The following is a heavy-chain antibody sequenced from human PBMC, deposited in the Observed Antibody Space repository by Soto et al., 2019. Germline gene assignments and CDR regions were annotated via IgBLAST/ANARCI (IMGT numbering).Heavy chain of an antibody. CDR3: ARGPYRSARPPYYYYYMDV. CDR2: INAGNGNT. Sequence: QVQLVQSGAEVKKPGASVKVSCKASGYTFTSYAIHWVRQAPGQRLEWMGWINAGNGNTKYSQRFQGRVTITRDTSASTAYMELSSLRSEDTAAYYCARGPYRSARPPYYYYYMDVWGKGTTVTVSS. J-gene: IGHJ6*03. V-gene: IGHV1-3*01. CDR1: GYTFTSYA. D-gene: IGHD6-6*01.